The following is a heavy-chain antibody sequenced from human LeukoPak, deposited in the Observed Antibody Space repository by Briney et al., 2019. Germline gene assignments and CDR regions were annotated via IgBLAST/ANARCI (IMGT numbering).Heavy chain of an antibody. CDR3: ARSSGWYYYYYYYMDV. D-gene: IGHD6-19*01. CDR1: GGSISSSSYY. V-gene: IGHV4-39*01. J-gene: IGHJ6*03. Sequence: SETLSLTCTVSGGSISSSSYYWGWIRQPPGKGLEWIGSIYYSGSTYYNPSLKSRVTISVDTSKNQFSLKLSSVTAADTAVYYCARSSGWYYYYYYYMDVWGKGTTVTVSS. CDR2: IYYSGST.